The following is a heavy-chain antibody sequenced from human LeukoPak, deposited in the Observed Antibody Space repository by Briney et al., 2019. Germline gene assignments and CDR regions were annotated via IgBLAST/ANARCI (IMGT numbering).Heavy chain of an antibody. CDR3: ARVTGYMIEDYFDY. D-gene: IGHD3-22*01. Sequence: SETLSLTCTVSGGSISSSYWSWIRQPPGKGLEWIGYIYYSGSTNYNSSLRSRVTISVDTSKNQFSLKLRSVTAADTAVYYCARVTGYMIEDYFDYWGQGTLVTVSS. CDR1: GGSISSSY. V-gene: IGHV4-59*01. J-gene: IGHJ4*02. CDR2: IYYSGST.